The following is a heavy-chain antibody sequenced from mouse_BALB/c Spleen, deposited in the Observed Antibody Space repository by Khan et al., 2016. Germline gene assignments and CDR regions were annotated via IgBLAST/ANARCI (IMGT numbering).Heavy chain of an antibody. J-gene: IGHJ4*01. CDR2: ISYDGSN. V-gene: IGHV3-6*02. Sequence: EVQLQESGPGLVKPSQSLSLTCSVTGYSFTSGYYWNWIRQFPGNQLEWMGNISYDGSNNYNQSLKNRISITRDTSKNQFFLKLNSVTTEDTATYYCAITTVAMDYWGQGTSVTVSS. CDR1: GYSFTSGYY. D-gene: IGHD1-1*01. CDR3: AITTVAMDY.